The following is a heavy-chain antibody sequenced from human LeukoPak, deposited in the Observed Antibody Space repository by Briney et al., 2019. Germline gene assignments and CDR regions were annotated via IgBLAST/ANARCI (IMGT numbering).Heavy chain of an antibody. CDR1: GGSISSSSYY. CDR3: ASHPGATYYYDSSGYYPDY. CDR2: IYYSGST. Sequence: SETLSLTCTVSGGSISSSSYYWGWIRQPPGKGLEWIGSIYYSGSTYYNPSLKSRVTISVDTSKNQFSLKLSSVTAADTAVYYCASHPGATYYYDSSGYYPDYWGQGTLVTVSS. J-gene: IGHJ4*02. D-gene: IGHD3-22*01. V-gene: IGHV4-39*01.